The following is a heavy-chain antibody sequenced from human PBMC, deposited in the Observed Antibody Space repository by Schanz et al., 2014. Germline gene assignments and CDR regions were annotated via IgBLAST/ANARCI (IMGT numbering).Heavy chain of an antibody. CDR3: ARDSGDSDNWSRRRGWFDP. J-gene: IGHJ5*02. V-gene: IGHV4-4*02. D-gene: IGHD1-1*01. CDR2: IYPTGST. Sequence: QVQLQESGPGLVKPSGTLSLTCGVSGGSISSDNWWSWVRQPPGKGLEWIGEIYPTGSTNYNPSLRRRLTISVDKSKNQISLKLRSVAAADTAIYYCARDSGDSDNWSRRRGWFDPWGQGTLVSVSS. CDR1: GGSISSDNW.